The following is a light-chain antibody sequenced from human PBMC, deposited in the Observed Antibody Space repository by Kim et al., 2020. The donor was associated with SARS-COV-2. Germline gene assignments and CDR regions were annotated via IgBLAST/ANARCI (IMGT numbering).Light chain of an antibody. CDR1: SSDVGGYNY. V-gene: IGLV2-14*03. CDR3: SSYTSSSTLV. Sequence: QSITLSFTGTSSDVGGYNYVSWYQQHPGKAPKLMIYDVSNRPSWVSNRFSGSKSGNTASLTISGLQAEDEADYYCSSYTSSSTLVFGGGTKLTVL. J-gene: IGLJ3*02. CDR2: DVS.